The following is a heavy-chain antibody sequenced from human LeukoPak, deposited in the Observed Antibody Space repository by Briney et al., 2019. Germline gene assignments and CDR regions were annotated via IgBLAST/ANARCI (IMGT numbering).Heavy chain of an antibody. D-gene: IGHD5-12*01. CDR2: IYTSGST. CDR1: GGSISSYY. J-gene: IGHJ4*02. Sequence: SETLSLTCTVSGGSISSYYWSWIRQPAGKGLEWIGRIYTSGSTNYKPSLKSRVTMSVDTSKNQFSLKLSSVTAADTAVYYCARDALERGYSGYVFDYWGQGTLVTVSS. V-gene: IGHV4-4*07. CDR3: ARDALERGYSGYVFDY.